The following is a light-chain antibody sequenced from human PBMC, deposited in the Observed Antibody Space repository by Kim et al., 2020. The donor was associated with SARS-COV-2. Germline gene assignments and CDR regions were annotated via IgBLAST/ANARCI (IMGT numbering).Light chain of an antibody. CDR1: SSNIGADFD. J-gene: IGLJ1*01. CDR2: DNT. V-gene: IGLV1-40*01. CDR3: QSYDNSLRGYV. Sequence: RVTISCTGRSSNIGADFDVHWYQHLPGTAPTLLVFDNTSRPSGVPDRFSGSKSGTSASLAITGLQAADEADYYCQSYDNSLRGYVFGTGTKVTVL.